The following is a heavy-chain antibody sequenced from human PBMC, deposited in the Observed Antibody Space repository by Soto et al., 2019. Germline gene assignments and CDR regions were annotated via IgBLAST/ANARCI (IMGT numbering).Heavy chain of an antibody. CDR2: IYYSGST. CDR1: GGFISSSSYH. Sequence: QLQLQESGPGLVKPSETLSLTCTVAGVSGGFISSSSYHWGWIRQPPGKGLVWIGNIYYSGSTYYNPSLKSRVTISGDTSKNQFTLRLTSVTAADTAVYYCARHTPYGPLDYWGQGTLVTVSS. D-gene: IGHD4-17*01. CDR3: ARHTPYGPLDY. V-gene: IGHV4-39*01. J-gene: IGHJ4*02.